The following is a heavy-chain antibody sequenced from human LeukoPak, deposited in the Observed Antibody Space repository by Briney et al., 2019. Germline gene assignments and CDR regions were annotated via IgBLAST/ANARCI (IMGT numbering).Heavy chain of an antibody. V-gene: IGHV3-21*01. Sequence: TGGSLRLSWAAAGFTLSSYSINWVRQAPGKLLEWVSSIISSGGYIYYADSMKGLFTISKDNSKNSLYLRMNSLSAEDTAVYYCERDSGGSSWAYYFVYWGQGTLVSVSS. CDR1: GFTLSSYS. CDR3: ERDSGGSSWAYYFVY. D-gene: IGHD6-13*01. CDR2: IISSGGYI. J-gene: IGHJ4*02.